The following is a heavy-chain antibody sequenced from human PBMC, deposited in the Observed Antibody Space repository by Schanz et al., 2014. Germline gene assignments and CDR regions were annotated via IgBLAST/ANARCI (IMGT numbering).Heavy chain of an antibody. CDR1: GYTFTDYG. Sequence: QVQLVQSGAEVKKPGASVKVSCKASGYTFTDYGVIWVRQAPGQGLEWMGWISAYNGHTDYAQKLQGRVTLTTDTSTSTAYIELHILTSEDTAVYYCARGRTFDYWGQGTLVTVSS. CDR3: ARGRTFDY. J-gene: IGHJ4*02. CDR2: ISAYNGHT. V-gene: IGHV1-18*01.